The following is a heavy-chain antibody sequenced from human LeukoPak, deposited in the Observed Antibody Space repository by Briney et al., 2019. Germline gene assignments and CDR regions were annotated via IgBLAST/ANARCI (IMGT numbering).Heavy chain of an antibody. CDR1: GFTFSTYG. Sequence: PGGSLRLSCAASGFTFSTYGMHWVRQAPGKGLEWVSFIRYVGSNKYYADSVKGRFTISRDNSKSTLYLQMNSLRAEDTAVYYCARYHCSITSCYSEVSFDYWGQGTLVTVSS. J-gene: IGHJ4*02. CDR3: ARYHCSITSCYSEVSFDY. CDR2: IRYVGSNK. D-gene: IGHD2-2*01. V-gene: IGHV3-30*02.